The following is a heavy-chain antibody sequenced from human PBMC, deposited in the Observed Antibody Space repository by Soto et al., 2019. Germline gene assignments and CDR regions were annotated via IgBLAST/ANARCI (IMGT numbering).Heavy chain of an antibody. CDR3: ASTYSSGWYLTGNHYYYGMDV. Sequence: PGGSLRLSCAASGFTVSSNYMSWVRQAPGKGLEWVSVIYSGGSTYYADSVKGRFTISRDNSKNTLYLQMNSLRAEDTAVYYCASTYSSGWYLTGNHYYYGMDVWGQGTTVTVSS. J-gene: IGHJ6*02. CDR2: IYSGGST. V-gene: IGHV3-53*01. CDR1: GFTVSSNY. D-gene: IGHD6-19*01.